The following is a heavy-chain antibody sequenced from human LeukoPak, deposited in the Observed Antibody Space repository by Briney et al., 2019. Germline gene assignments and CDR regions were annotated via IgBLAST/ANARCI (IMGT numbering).Heavy chain of an antibody. Sequence: PSETLSLTCTVSGDSISSGDYYWSWIRQPAGKGLEWIGRISSSGSTNYNPSLKSRVTISVDTSKNQFSLKLTSVTASDTAVYYCAREGYSSPDSWGRGTLVTVSS. J-gene: IGHJ4*02. D-gene: IGHD5-18*01. CDR1: GDSISSGDYY. CDR3: AREGYSSPDS. V-gene: IGHV4-61*02. CDR2: ISSSGST.